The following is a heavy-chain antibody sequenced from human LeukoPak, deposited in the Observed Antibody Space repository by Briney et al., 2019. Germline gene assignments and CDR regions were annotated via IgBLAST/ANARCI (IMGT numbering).Heavy chain of an antibody. CDR2: INPNSGGT. J-gene: IGHJ6*03. CDR3: ARNSASSRYFDWLPPSGYYMDV. V-gene: IGHV1-2*02. D-gene: IGHD3-9*01. CDR1: GYTFTGYY. Sequence: ASVKVSCKASGYTFTGYYMHWVRQAPGQGLEWMGWINPNSGGTNYAQKFQGRVTMTRDTSISTAYMALSRLRSDDTAVYYCARNSASSRYFDWLPPSGYYMDVWGKGTTVTVSS.